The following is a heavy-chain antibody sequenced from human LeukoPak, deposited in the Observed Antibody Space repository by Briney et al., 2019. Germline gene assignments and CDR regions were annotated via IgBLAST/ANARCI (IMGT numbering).Heavy chain of an antibody. CDR1: GYIFTNYP. V-gene: IGHV7-4-1*02. J-gene: IGHJ4*02. Sequence: ASVKVSCKASGYIFTNYPMNWVRQAPRQGLEWMGWINTNTGNPTYAQGFTERFVFSWDTSVSTAYLQISSLKAEDTAVYYCARDSYCSGGTCYSRVGYWGQGTVVTVSS. CDR3: ARDSYCSGGTCYSRVGY. D-gene: IGHD2-15*01. CDR2: INTNTGNP.